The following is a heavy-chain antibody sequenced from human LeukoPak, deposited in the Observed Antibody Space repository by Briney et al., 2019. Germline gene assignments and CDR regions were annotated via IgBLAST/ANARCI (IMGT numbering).Heavy chain of an antibody. Sequence: ASVKVSCKTSGYTFTSYYIHWVRQAPGQGLEWMGIINPSGGSTSYAQKFQGRVTMTRDTSTSTVYMELSSLRSEDTAVYYCARDRGIAVAGREFDYWGQGTLVTVSS. V-gene: IGHV1-46*01. D-gene: IGHD6-19*01. CDR2: INPSGGST. J-gene: IGHJ4*02. CDR1: GYTFTSYY. CDR3: ARDRGIAVAGREFDY.